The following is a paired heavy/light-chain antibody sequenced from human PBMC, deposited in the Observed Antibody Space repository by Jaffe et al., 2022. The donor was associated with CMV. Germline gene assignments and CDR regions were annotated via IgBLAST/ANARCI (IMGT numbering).Heavy chain of an antibody. CDR3: AKSGVGQIDYDILTAYYYYMDV. J-gene: IGHJ6*03. D-gene: IGHD3-9*01. V-gene: IGHV3-23*04. CDR1: GFTFSSYA. CDR2: ISGSGGST. Sequence: EVQLVESGGGLVQPGGSLRLSCAASGFTFSSYAMSWVRQAPGKGLEWVSAISGSGGSTYYADSVKGRFTISRDNSKNTLYLQMNSLRAEDTAVYYCAKSGVGQIDYDILTAYYYYMDVWGKGTTVTVSS.
Light chain of an antibody. CDR1: QGISSY. V-gene: IGKV1-9*01. J-gene: IGKJ3*01. CDR2: AAS. CDR3: QQLNSYPRFT. Sequence: IQLTQSPSSLSASVGDRVTITCRASQGISSYLAWYQQKPGKAPKLLIYAASTLQSGVPSRFSGSGSGTDFTLTISSLQPEDFATYYCQQLNSYPRFTFGPGTKVDIK.